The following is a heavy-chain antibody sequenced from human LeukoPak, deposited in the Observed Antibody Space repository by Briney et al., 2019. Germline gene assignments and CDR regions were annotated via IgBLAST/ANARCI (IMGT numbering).Heavy chain of an antibody. J-gene: IGHJ4*02. CDR2: ISSSSSYI. D-gene: IGHD4-11*01. CDR3: ARDSTDFDY. Sequence: GGSLRLSCAASGFTFSSYNMNWVRQAPVKGLEWVSSISSSSSYIYYADSVKGRFTISRDNAKNSLYLQMNSLRAEDTAVYYCARDSTDFDYWGQGTLVTVSS. V-gene: IGHV3-21*01. CDR1: GFTFSSYN.